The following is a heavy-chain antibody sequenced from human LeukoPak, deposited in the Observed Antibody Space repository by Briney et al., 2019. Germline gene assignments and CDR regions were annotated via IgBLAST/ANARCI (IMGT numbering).Heavy chain of an antibody. D-gene: IGHD3-22*01. Sequence: ASVKVSCKASGGTFSSYGISWVRQAPGQGLEWMGWISAYNGNTNYAQKLQGRVTMTTDTSTSTAYMELRSLRSDDTAVYYCARSDGGYYYDSSGYPIDYWGQGTLVTVSS. J-gene: IGHJ4*02. CDR1: GGTFSSYG. CDR2: ISAYNGNT. CDR3: ARSDGGYYYDSSGYPIDY. V-gene: IGHV1-18*01.